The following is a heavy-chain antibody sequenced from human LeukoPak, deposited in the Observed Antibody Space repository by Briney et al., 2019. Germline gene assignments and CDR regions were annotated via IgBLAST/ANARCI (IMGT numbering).Heavy chain of an antibody. CDR2: IYTSGST. D-gene: IGHD6-6*01. CDR3: ARQPRVAARPV. CDR1: GGSISSGSYY. J-gene: IGHJ4*02. Sequence: SETLSLTCTVSGGSISSGSYYWSWIRQPAGKGLEWIGRIYTSGSTNYNPSLKSRVTISVDTSKNQFSLKLSSVTAADTAVYYCARQPRVAARPVWGQGTLVTVSS. V-gene: IGHV4-61*02.